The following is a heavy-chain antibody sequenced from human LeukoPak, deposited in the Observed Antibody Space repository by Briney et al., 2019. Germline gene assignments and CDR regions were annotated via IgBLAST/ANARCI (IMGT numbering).Heavy chain of an antibody. CDR3: ARGGWSRGWFDP. Sequence: PGGPLRLSCAASGFKFRDYYMSWIRQAPGEGLEWISYISMSGSVIQYSDSVKGRFTTSRDNVKNSLHLQMDSLRVDDTAVYYCARGGWSRGWFDPWGQGTLVSVSS. V-gene: IGHV3-11*01. D-gene: IGHD3-22*01. CDR2: ISMSGSVI. J-gene: IGHJ5*02. CDR1: GFKFRDYY.